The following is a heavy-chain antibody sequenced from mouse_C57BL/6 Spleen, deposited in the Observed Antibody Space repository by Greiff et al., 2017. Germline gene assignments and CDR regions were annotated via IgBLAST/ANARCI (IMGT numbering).Heavy chain of an antibody. J-gene: IGHJ4*01. Sequence: VKLQQPGAELVKPGASVKLSCKASGYTFTSYWMHWVKQTPGQGLEWIGMIHPNSGSTTYNEKFKSKATLTVDKSSSTAYMQLSSLTSEDSAVDDCAKRGGDYYAMDYWGQGTSVTVSS. CDR2: IHPNSGST. CDR1: GYTFTSYW. V-gene: IGHV1-64*01. CDR3: AKRGGDYYAMDY.